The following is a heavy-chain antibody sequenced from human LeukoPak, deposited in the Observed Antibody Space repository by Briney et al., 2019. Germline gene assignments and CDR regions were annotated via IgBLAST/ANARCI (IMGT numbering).Heavy chain of an antibody. D-gene: IGHD3-22*01. V-gene: IGHV1-2*02. J-gene: IGHJ4*02. CDR3: ARGAITYYYDSSGYPPHDY. Sequence: GASVKVSCKASGYTFTDYYMHWVRQAPGQGLEWMGWINPNSGGTNYAQKFQGRVTMTRDTSISTAYMELSRLRSDDTAVYYCARGAITYYYDSSGYPPHDYWGQGTLVTVSS. CDR1: GYTFTDYY. CDR2: INPNSGGT.